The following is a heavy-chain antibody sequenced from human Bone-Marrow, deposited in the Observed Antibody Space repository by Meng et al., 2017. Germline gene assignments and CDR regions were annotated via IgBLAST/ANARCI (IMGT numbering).Heavy chain of an antibody. V-gene: IGHV4-34*01. J-gene: IGHJ4*02. CDR1: GGSFSGYY. D-gene: IGHD6-13*01. CDR2: INHSGST. Sequence: SETLSLTCAVYGGSFSGYYWSWIRQPPGKGLEWIGEINHSGSTNYNPSPKSRVTISVDTSKNQFSLKLSSVTAADTAVYYCARELYNHIAAAGTFDYWGQGTLVTVSS. CDR3: ARELYNHIAAAGTFDY.